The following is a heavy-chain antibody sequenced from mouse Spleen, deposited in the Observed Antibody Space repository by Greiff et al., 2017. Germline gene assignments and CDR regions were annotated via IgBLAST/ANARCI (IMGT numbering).Heavy chain of an antibody. J-gene: IGHJ4*01. CDR1: GFSLTSYG. CDR3: ARGDGYHPDYAMDY. Sequence: VQLVESGPGLVAPSQSLSITCTVSGFSLTSYGVDWVRQSPGKGLEWLGVIWGGGSTNYNSALKSRLSISKDNSKSQVFLKMNSLQTDDTAMYYCARGDGYHPDYAMDYWGQGTSVTVSS. D-gene: IGHD2-3*01. V-gene: IGHV2-6*01. CDR2: IWGGGST.